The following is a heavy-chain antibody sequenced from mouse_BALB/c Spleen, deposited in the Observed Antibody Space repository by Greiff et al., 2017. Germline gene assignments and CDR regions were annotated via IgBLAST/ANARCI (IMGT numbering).Heavy chain of an antibody. V-gene: IGHV1S56*01. CDR3: ARWGYDAMDY. CDR1: GYTFTSYY. Sequence: QVQLQQSGPELVKPGASVRISCKASGYTFTSYYIHWVKQRPGQGLEWIGWIYPGNVNTKYNEKFKGKATLTVDKSSSTAYMQLSSLTSEDSAVYFCARWGYDAMDYWGQGTSVTVSS. CDR2: IYPGNVNT. J-gene: IGHJ4*01.